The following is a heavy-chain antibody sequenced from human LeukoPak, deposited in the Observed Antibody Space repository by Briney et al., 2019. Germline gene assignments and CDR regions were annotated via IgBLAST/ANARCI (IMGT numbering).Heavy chain of an antibody. V-gene: IGHV3-7*01. CDR1: EFTLTNYW. CDR3: ATRVAGYPDVFFDY. CDR2: TNQDGSKN. J-gene: IGHJ4*02. Sequence: GGSLTLSSAASEFTLTNYWMSCVRHAPGNVLEREAHTNQDGSKNNHRDSVRGRLTLSRDNAKHSPWLHMDSLLAERPAVYYCATRVAGYPDVFFDYWGQGTLVTVSS. D-gene: IGHD6-19*01.